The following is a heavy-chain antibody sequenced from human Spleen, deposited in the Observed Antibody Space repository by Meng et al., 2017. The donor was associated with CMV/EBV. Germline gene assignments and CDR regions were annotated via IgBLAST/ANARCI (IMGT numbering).Heavy chain of an antibody. CDR3: ARPREYSSGWDFDY. J-gene: IGHJ4*02. Sequence: GGSLRLSCAASGFTFSYYNINWVRQAPGKGLEWASSISSTSSYIYYADSVKGRFTISRDNAKNSLYLQMNSLRAEDTAVYYCARPREYSSGWDFDYWGQGTLVTVSS. D-gene: IGHD6-19*01. CDR1: GFTFSYYN. V-gene: IGHV3-21*01. CDR2: ISSTSSYI.